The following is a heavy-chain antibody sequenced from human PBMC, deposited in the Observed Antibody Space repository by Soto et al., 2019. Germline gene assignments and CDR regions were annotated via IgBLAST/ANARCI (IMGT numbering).Heavy chain of an antibody. CDR1: GFTFSSCW. D-gene: IGHD2-15*01. J-gene: IGHJ6*02. V-gene: IGHV3-74*01. CDR2: INSDGSST. CDR3: ARGGGSDIVVVVAATHDYYYGMDV. Sequence: GGSLRLSCAAAGFTFSSCWMRWDRQARGEVLGGVSRINSDGSSTSYADSVKGRFTISRDNAKNTLYLQMNSLRAEDTAVYYCARGGGSDIVVVVAATHDYYYGMDVWGQGTTVTVSS.